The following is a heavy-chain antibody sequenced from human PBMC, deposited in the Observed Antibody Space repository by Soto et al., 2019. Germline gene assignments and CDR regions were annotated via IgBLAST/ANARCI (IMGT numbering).Heavy chain of an antibody. D-gene: IGHD1-7*01. V-gene: IGHV5-51*01. CDR1: GYNFGGYW. CDR2: IFPGDSDT. CDR3: ARGGFIGTLPDY. J-gene: IGHJ4*02. Sequence: GESLKISCKASGYNFGGYWIGWVRQMPGKGLEWMGIIFPGDSDTRYSPSFQGQVTISADKSISTVYLQWRSLKASDTAIYFCARGGFIGTLPDYWGQGTRVTVSS.